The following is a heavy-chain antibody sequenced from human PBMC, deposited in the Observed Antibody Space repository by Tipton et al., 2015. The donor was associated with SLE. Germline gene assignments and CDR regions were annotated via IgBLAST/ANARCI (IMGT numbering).Heavy chain of an antibody. J-gene: IGHJ5*02. V-gene: IGHV4-61*02. CDR2: FYASGRT. Sequence: TLSLTCTVSGGSINSSSYYWSWIRQPAGKGLEWIGRFYASGRTNYNPSLKSRVTISVDTSKNQFSLEVRSVTAADTAVYYCAREARGSGIWFDPWGQGTLVTVSS. CDR3: AREARGSGIWFDP. D-gene: IGHD6-13*01. CDR1: GGSINSSSYY.